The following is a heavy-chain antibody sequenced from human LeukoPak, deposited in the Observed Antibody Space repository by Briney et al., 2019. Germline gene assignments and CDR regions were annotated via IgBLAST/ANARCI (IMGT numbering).Heavy chain of an antibody. V-gene: IGHV3-74*01. D-gene: IGHD1-14*01. CDR3: ARDYIGRTSARLDR. CDR2: IQSDGSSI. J-gene: IGHJ5*02. CDR1: GFTFTSCW. Sequence: PGGSLRLSCAASGFTFTSCWMHWVRQAPGKGLVWVSRIQSDGSSINYADSVKGRFTISRDNAKNTLYLQMNSLRAEDTAVYYCARDYIGRTSARLDRWGQGTLVTVSS.